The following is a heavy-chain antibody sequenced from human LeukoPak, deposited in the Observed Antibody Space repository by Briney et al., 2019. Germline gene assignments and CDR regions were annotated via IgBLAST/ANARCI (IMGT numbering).Heavy chain of an antibody. D-gene: IGHD7-27*01. J-gene: IGHJ3*02. V-gene: IGHV3-30*02. CDR2: LRAGGPYWTEK. CDR3: VEETGDLGQGSFEI. Sequence: VGSLRVSCAASGFNFNTFIRHWVGLAPATGLEWVAFLRAGGPYWTEKFYAHPVKGRFTISPDNSNNTLFLQMNSLRPEDTAVYYCVEETGDLGQGSFEIWGQGTTVTVS. CDR1: GFNFNTFI.